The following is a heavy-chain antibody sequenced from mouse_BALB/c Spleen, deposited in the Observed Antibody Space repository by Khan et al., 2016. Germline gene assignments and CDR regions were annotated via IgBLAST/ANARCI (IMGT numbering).Heavy chain of an antibody. CDR2: ISSGGSYT. Sequence: EVELVESGGDLVKPGGSLKLSCAASGFTFSSYGMSWVRQTPDKRLEWVATISSGGSYTYYPDSVKGRFTISRDNAKNNLYLQMSSLKSEDTAMYYCARQSYGNYWFAYWGQGTLVTVSA. CDR1: GFTFSSYG. D-gene: IGHD2-1*01. V-gene: IGHV5-6*01. J-gene: IGHJ3*01. CDR3: ARQSYGNYWFAY.